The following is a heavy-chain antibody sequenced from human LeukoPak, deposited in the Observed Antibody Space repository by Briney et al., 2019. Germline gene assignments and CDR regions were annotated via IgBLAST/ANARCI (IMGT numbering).Heavy chain of an antibody. V-gene: IGHV3-23*01. CDR1: GFTFSSYA. D-gene: IGHD3-22*01. Sequence: GGSLRLSCAASGFTFSSYAMAWVRQAPGKGLEWVSAISGSGGSTYYADSVKGRFTISRDNSKNTLYLQMNSLRAEDTAVYYCAKSRDSSGYLGLSGYWGQGTLVTVSS. J-gene: IGHJ4*02. CDR3: AKSRDSSGYLGLSGY. CDR2: ISGSGGST.